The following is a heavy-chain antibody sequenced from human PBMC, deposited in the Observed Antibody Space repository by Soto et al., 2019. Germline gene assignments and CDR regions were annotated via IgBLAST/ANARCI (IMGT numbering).Heavy chain of an antibody. D-gene: IGHD2-15*01. CDR3: ARAGYCSGGSCYSLYYFDY. CDR2: IYYSGST. J-gene: IGHJ4*02. CDR1: GGSISSGGYY. Sequence: QVQLQESGPGLVKPSQTLSLTCTVSGGSISSGGYYWSWIRQHPGKGLEWIGYIYYSGSTYYNPSLKSRVTISVDTSKNQFSLKLSSVTAADTAVDYCARAGYCSGGSCYSLYYFDYWGQGTLVTVSS. V-gene: IGHV4-31*03.